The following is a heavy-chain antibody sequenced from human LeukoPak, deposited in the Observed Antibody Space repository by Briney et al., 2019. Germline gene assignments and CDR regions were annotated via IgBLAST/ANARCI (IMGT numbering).Heavy chain of an antibody. Sequence: PGGSLRLSCAASGFTFDDYAMHWVRQAPGKGLEWVSAISGSGGSTYYADSVKGRFTISRDNSKNTLYLQMNSLRAEDTAVYYCAKFYGSGRRYFDYWGQGTLVTVSS. CDR1: GFTFDDYA. CDR2: ISGSGGST. CDR3: AKFYGSGRRYFDY. J-gene: IGHJ4*02. V-gene: IGHV3-23*01. D-gene: IGHD3-10*01.